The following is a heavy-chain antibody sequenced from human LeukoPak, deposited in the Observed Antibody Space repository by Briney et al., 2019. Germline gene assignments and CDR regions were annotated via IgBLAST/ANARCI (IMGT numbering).Heavy chain of an antibody. CDR3: ARDHKYDSHYGMDV. V-gene: IGHV1-69*13. CDR1: GYTFTSYY. CDR2: IIPIFGTA. Sequence: SVKVSCKASGYTFTSYYMHWVRQAPGQGLEWMGGIIPIFGTANYAQKFQGRVTITADESTSTAYMELSSLRSEDTAVYYCARDHKYDSHYGMDVWGQGTTVTVSS. D-gene: IGHD3-3*01. J-gene: IGHJ6*02.